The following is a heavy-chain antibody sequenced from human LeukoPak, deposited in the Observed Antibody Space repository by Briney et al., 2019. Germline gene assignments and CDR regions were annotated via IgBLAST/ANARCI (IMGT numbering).Heavy chain of an antibody. Sequence: GASVKVSCKASGYTFTGYYMHWVRQAPGQGLEWMGWINPNSGGTNYAQKFQGRVTMTRDTSISTAYMELSRLRSDDTAVYYCARDHCSSTSCYSNWFDPWGQGTLVTVSS. V-gene: IGHV1-2*02. CDR3: ARDHCSSTSCYSNWFDP. CDR1: GYTFTGYY. CDR2: INPNSGGT. D-gene: IGHD2-2*01. J-gene: IGHJ5*02.